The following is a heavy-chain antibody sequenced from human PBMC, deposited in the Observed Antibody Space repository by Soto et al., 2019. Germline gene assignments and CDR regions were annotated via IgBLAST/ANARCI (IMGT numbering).Heavy chain of an antibody. Sequence: LRLSCAASGFTFSSYSMNWVRQAPGKGLEWVSYISSSSSTIYYADSVKGRLTISRDNAKNSLYLQMNSLRDEDTAVYYCARGLLGRRAATNFDYWGQGTLVTVSS. D-gene: IGHD2-15*01. CDR1: GFTFSSYS. CDR3: ARGLLGRRAATNFDY. CDR2: ISSSSSTI. V-gene: IGHV3-48*02. J-gene: IGHJ4*02.